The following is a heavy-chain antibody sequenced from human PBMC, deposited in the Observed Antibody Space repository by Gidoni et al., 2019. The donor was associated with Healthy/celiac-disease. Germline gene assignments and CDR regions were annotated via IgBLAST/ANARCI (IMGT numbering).Heavy chain of an antibody. CDR2: INHSRST. V-gene: IGHV4-34*01. Sequence: QVQLQQWGAGLLKPSETLSLTCAVYGGSFSGYYCSWLRQPPGKGLEWPGEINHSRSTHYNPSLKSRVTISVDTSKNQFSLKLSSVTAADPAVYYCARRGRYNWNYRAWFDPWGQGTLVTVSS. D-gene: IGHD1-7*01. J-gene: IGHJ5*02. CDR1: GGSFSGYY. CDR3: ARRGRYNWNYRAWFDP.